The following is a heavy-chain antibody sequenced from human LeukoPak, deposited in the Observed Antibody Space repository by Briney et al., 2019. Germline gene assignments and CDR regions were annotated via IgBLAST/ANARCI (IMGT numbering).Heavy chain of an antibody. CDR3: ARGPRNYYGSGSYYNSGTSFDY. CDR2: INHSGST. CDR1: GVSFSGYY. V-gene: IGHV4-34*01. J-gene: IGHJ4*02. Sequence: SETLSLTCAVYGVSFSGYYWSWIRQPPGKGLEWIGEINHSGSTNYNPSLKSRVTISVDTSKNQFSLKLSSVTAADTAVYYCARGPRNYYGSGSYYNSGTSFDYWGQGTLVTVSS. D-gene: IGHD3-10*01.